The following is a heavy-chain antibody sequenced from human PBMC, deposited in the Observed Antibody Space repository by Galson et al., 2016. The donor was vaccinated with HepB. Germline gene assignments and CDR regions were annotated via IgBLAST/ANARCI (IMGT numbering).Heavy chain of an antibody. J-gene: IGHJ4*02. CDR2: DSMDGRRK. D-gene: IGHD2/OR15-2a*01. Sequence: SLRLSCAASGFTFSNYGMHWVRQAPGKGLEWVAADSMDGRRKFYADSVKGRFTISRDNSNNMLFLQMNSLRADDTAVYYCAKSHEYCPPVGCSVDYWGQGTLVSVSS. CDR1: GFTFSNYG. V-gene: IGHV3-30*18. CDR3: AKSHEYCPPVGCSVDY.